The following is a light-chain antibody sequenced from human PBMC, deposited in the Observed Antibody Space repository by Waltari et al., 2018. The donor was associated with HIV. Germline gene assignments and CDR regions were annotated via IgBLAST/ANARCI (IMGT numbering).Light chain of an antibody. J-gene: IGLJ3*02. CDR3: SSYAGSNILV. CDR2: DVS. V-gene: IGLV2-8*01. CDR1: SSDVGGYNY. Sequence: QSALTQPPSASGSPGQSVTISCTGTSSDVGGYNYVSWYRQYPGNAPKLMICDVSKRPSGVPDRFSGSKSVNTASLTVSGLQAEDEADYYCSSYAGSNILVFGGGTKLTVL.